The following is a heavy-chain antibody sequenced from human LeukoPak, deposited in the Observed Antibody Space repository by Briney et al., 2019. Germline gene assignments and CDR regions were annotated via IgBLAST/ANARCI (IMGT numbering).Heavy chain of an antibody. CDR3: AREAWAGTLSGWFDP. CDR1: GGPISRGAYY. Sequence: PSKTLSLTCSVSGGPISRGAYYWSWVRQLPGKGLEWIGYIFSSGSTSYNPSLRSRVTVCFDTSKNQFFLNLSSVTAADTAVYYCAREAWAGTLSGWFDPWGQGTLVTVSS. CDR2: IFSSGST. D-gene: IGHD1-7*01. V-gene: IGHV4-31*03. J-gene: IGHJ5*02.